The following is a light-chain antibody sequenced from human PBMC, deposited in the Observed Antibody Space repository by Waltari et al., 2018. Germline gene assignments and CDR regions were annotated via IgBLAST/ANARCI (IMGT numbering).Light chain of an antibody. CDR3: SSRELSGHVV. Sequence: SSDLTQDPAVSVALVQTVRLTCQGDIPRTYYGNWCRQKPGQPPELVIYGKNNRPSGIPDRFSASSSGNTASLIITGAQAEDEADYYCSSRELSGHVVFGGGTRLTVL. CDR2: GKN. J-gene: IGLJ2*01. V-gene: IGLV3-19*01. CDR1: IPRTYY.